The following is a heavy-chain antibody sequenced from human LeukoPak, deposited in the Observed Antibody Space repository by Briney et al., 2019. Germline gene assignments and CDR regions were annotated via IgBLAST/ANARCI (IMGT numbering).Heavy chain of an antibody. CDR1: GGTFSSYA. CDR3: ARDSPGDYYYYYGMDV. D-gene: IGHD1-26*01. V-gene: IGHV1-69*04. Sequence: SVKVSCKASGGTFSSYAISWVRQAPGQGLEWMGRIIPILGIANYAQKFQGRVTITADKSTSTAYMELSSLRSEDTAVYYCARDSPGDYYYYYGMDVWGQGTTVTVSS. J-gene: IGHJ6*02. CDR2: IIPILGIA.